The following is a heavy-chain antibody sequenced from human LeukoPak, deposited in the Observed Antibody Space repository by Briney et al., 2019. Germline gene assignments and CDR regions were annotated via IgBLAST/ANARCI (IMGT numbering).Heavy chain of an antibody. CDR3: ARDLISGATKSYYGMGV. CDR1: GFTFSNY. CDR2: ISGSATTM. Sequence: PGGSLRLSCEASGFTFSNYMNWVRQAPGKGLEWLSYISGSATTMYSADSVKGRFTISRDNAKNSLYLQTNSLRAEDTAIYFCARDLISGATKSYYGMGVWGQGTTVIVSS. J-gene: IGHJ6*02. D-gene: IGHD1-26*01. V-gene: IGHV3-48*01.